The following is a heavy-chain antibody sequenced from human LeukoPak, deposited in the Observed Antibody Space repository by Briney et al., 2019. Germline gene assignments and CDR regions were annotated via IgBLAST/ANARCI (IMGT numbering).Heavy chain of an antibody. J-gene: IGHJ4*02. Sequence: GASVKVSCKASGGTFSSYAISWVRQAPGQGLEWMGGIIPIFGTANYAQKFQGRVTITADESTSTAYMELSSLRSEDTAVYYCARDVLQRSPGSSYWGQGTLVTVSS. V-gene: IGHV1-69*13. CDR2: IIPIFGTA. D-gene: IGHD1-14*01. CDR1: GGTFSSYA. CDR3: ARDVLQRSPGSSY.